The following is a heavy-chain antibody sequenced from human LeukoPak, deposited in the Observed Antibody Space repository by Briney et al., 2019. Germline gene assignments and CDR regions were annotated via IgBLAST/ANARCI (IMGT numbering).Heavy chain of an antibody. D-gene: IGHD6-19*01. CDR2: ICGSGGCT. J-gene: IGHJ4*02. CDR3: AKTTVGYSSGRYPGWPADC. CDR1: GFTFNTYA. V-gene: IGHV3-23*01. Sequence: PGGSLRLSCAASGFTFNTYAIYWVRQAPGKGLEWVSGICGSGGCTYYADSAKGRFTFSRDNSKNTVYLQMNSLTADDTAIYYCAKTTVGYSSGRYPGWPADCWGQGTLVTVSS.